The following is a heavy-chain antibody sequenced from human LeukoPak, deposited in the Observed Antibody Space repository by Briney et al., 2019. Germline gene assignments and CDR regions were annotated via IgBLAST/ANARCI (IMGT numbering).Heavy chain of an antibody. CDR3: AGSILTGYPTFDC. D-gene: IGHD3-9*01. Sequence: GGSLRLSCAASGFTLTSDSMNWVRQAPGKGLEWISYISSGATTTYYADSVKGRFTISRDNAKNSLYLQMNSLRAEDTAVYYCAGSILTGYPTFDCWGQGTLVTVSS. CDR1: GFTLTSDS. V-gene: IGHV3-48*04. CDR2: ISSGATTT. J-gene: IGHJ4*02.